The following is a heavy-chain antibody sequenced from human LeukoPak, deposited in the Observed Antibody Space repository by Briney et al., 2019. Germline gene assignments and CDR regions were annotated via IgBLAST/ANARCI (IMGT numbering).Heavy chain of an antibody. D-gene: IGHD2-2*01. CDR3: ARGQGIVVVPAANWFDP. CDR2: INHSGST. J-gene: IGHJ5*02. Sequence: PSETLSLTCAVYGGSFSGYYWSWIRQPPGKGLEWIGKINHSGSTNYNQSLKSRVTISVDTSKNQFSLKLSSVTAADTAVYYCARGQGIVVVPAANWFDPWGQGTLVTVSS. CDR1: GGSFSGYY. V-gene: IGHV4-34*01.